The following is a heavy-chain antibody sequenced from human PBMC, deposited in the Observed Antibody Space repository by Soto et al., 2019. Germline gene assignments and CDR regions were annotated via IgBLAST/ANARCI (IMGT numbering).Heavy chain of an antibody. V-gene: IGHV3-7*01. CDR1: GFTFSSYW. J-gene: IGHJ4*02. Sequence: GGSLSLSCAASGFTFSSYWMSWVRQAPGKGLEWVANIKQDGSEKYYVDSVKGRFTISRDNAKNSLYLQMNSLRAEDTAVYYCARESGYSGYDLREYYFDYWGQGTLVTVSS. CDR2: IKQDGSEK. CDR3: ARESGYSGYDLREYYFDY. D-gene: IGHD5-12*01.